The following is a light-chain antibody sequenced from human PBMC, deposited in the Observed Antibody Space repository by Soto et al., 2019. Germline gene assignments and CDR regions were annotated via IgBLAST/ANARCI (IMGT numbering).Light chain of an antibody. CDR1: SSDVGDYNY. Sequence: QSVLTQPPSASGSPGQSVTISCTGTSSDVGDYNYVSWYQQHPGKAPKLMIYEVSKRPSGVPDRFSGSKSGTSASLAISGLQSEDEADYYCAAWDDSLNVLFGGGTKVTVL. J-gene: IGLJ3*02. V-gene: IGLV2-8*01. CDR2: EVS. CDR3: AAWDDSLNVL.